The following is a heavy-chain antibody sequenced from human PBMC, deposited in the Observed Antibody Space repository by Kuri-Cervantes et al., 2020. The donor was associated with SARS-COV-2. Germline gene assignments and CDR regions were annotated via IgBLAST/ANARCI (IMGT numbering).Heavy chain of an antibody. J-gene: IGHJ5*02. CDR3: ARGVVTIYGFLVLLPAPSWLDP. CDR2: TNHSGST. V-gene: IGHV4-39*07. CDR1: GASISGRPHY. Sequence: ESLKISCSVSGASISGRPHYWDWLRQPPGKGLEWIGETNHSGSTNSNPSLNSRVTISVDTSKNRFSLRLTSLTAADTAVYFCARGVVTIYGFLVLLPAPSWLDPWGQGTLVTVSS. D-gene: IGHD3-3*01.